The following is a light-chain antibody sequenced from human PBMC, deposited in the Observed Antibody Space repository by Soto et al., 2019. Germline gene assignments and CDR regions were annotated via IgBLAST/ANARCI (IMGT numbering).Light chain of an antibody. J-gene: IGLJ3*02. Sequence: QSVLTQPASVSGSPGQSITISCTGTSSDVGSYNLVSWYQQHPGKAPKLMIYEVSKRPSGVSNRFSGSKSGNTASLTISGLQAEDEADDYCCSYAGSSTFGVFGGGTKVTVL. CDR1: SSDVGSYNL. CDR3: CSYAGSSTFGV. V-gene: IGLV2-23*02. CDR2: EVS.